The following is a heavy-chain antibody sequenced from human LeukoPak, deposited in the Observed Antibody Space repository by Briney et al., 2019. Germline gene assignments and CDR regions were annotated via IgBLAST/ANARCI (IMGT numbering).Heavy chain of an antibody. J-gene: IGHJ3*02. CDR1: GYTFTTYG. CDR3: ARGGSITTIRGVIITDAFDI. CDR2: ISAYNGNT. Sequence: ASVKVSCKASGYTFTTYGIIGVRQAPGQGLEWMGWISAYNGNTNYAQKLQGRVTMTTDTSTTTAYMELRSLRSDDTAVYYCARGGSITTIRGVIITDAFDIWGQGTMVTVSS. D-gene: IGHD3-10*01. V-gene: IGHV1-18*01.